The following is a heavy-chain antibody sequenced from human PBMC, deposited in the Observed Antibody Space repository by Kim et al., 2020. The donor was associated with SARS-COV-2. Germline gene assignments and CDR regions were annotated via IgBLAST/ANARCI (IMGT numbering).Heavy chain of an antibody. V-gene: IGHV3-53*01. CDR3: ATGDLGAGGGLDV. CDR2: IYSGGIT. Sequence: GGSLRLSCAVSGFTVSRNYMTWVRQAPGKGLEWVSGIYSGGITDYADSVKGRFTISRDNSMNTLYLQLNSLRAEDTAIYYCATGDLGAGGGLDVWGQGTTVTVSS. J-gene: IGHJ6*01. CDR1: GFTVSRNY. D-gene: IGHD3-16*01.